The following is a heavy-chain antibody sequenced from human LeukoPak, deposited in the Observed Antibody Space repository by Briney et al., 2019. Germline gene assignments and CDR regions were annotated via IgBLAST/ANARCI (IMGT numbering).Heavy chain of an antibody. V-gene: IGHV4-30-4*01. D-gene: IGHD3-10*01. CDR2: IYYSGRT. CDR3: ARDVSLIRGVNLEYFDY. J-gene: IGHJ4*02. Sequence: PSETLSLTCSVSGGSINSADYYWTWIRQPPGKGLEWIGNIYYSGRTYYNPSLQSRLIISVDTSKNQFSLKVKYLTAADAAVYFCARDVSLIRGVNLEYFDYWGQGALVTVSS. CDR1: GGSINSADYY.